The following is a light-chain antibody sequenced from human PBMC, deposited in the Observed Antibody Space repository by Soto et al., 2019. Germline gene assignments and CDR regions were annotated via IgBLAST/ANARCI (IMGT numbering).Light chain of an antibody. CDR3: SSYTSSSTLV. J-gene: IGLJ1*01. CDR1: SRDVGGYNY. CDR2: EVS. Sequence: QSALTQPASVSGSPGQSITISCTGTSRDVGGYNYVSWYQQHPGKAPKHMIYEVSNRPSGVSNRFSGSKSGNTASLTISGLQAEDEADYYGSSYTSSSTLVFGTGTKLTVL. V-gene: IGLV2-14*01.